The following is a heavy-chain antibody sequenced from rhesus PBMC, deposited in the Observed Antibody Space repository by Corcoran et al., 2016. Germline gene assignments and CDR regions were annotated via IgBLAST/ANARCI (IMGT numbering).Heavy chain of an antibody. CDR1: GASIPNHY. J-gene: IGHJ4*01. CDR2: IYGTSGMT. CDR3: AMYDTMTALDY. D-gene: IGHD3-28*01. V-gene: IGHV4-147*01. Sequence: QVQLQESGPGLVKPSETLSLTCAVSGASIPNHYWSWIRQSPGKGLDWIGRIYGTSGMTRDNSSLTSRVTISRETSKNQFSLKLDSVTAADTAVYYCAMYDTMTALDYWGQGVLVTVSS.